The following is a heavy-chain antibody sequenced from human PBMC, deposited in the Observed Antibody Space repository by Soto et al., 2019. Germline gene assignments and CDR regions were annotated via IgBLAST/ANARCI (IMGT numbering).Heavy chain of an antibody. CDR2: ISAHNGNT. D-gene: IGHD1-1*01. CDR3: ARGRYGDY. V-gene: IGHV1-18*01. J-gene: IGHJ4*02. Sequence: QVHLVQSGAEVKKPGASVKVSCKGSGYAFTTYGITWVRQAPGQGLEWMGWISAHNGNTNYAQKLQGSVTVTRDTSTSTAYMELRSLRSDDTAVYYCARGRYGDYWGQGALVIVSS. CDR1: GYAFTTYG.